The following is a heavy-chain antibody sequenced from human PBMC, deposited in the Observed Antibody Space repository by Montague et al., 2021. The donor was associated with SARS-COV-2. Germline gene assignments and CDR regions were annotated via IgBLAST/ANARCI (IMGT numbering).Heavy chain of an antibody. D-gene: IGHD3-10*01. V-gene: IGHV3-23*03. CDR3: ARFGETYRDVDC. CDR1: GFTFSSFA. CDR2: MYSDGINT. Sequence: SLRLSCAASGFTFSSFAMSWVRQAPGKGLEWVSVMYSDGINTFYADSVKGRFTISRDNSKNTLYLQLNSLRAEDTAVYYCARFGETYRDVDCWGQGTLVTGSS. J-gene: IGHJ4*02.